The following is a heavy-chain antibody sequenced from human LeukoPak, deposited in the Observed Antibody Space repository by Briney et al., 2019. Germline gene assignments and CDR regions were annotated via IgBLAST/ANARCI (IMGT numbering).Heavy chain of an antibody. CDR2: ISPYNENR. Sequence: ASVTVSCKASSYTFTNYGINWVRQAPGQGLEWMGWISPYNENRKYAQKFQGRVTMTTDTSTSTAYMELRSLRSDDTAVYYCARDRGTAMANFDYWGQGTLVTVSS. J-gene: IGHJ4*02. V-gene: IGHV1-18*01. CDR1: SYTFTNYG. D-gene: IGHD5-18*01. CDR3: ARDRGTAMANFDY.